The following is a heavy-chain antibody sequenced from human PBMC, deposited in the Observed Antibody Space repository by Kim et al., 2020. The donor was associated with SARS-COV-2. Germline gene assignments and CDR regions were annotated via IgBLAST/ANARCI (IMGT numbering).Heavy chain of an antibody. D-gene: IGHD5-12*01. J-gene: IGHJ4*02. Sequence: GGSLRLSCAASGFTFSSYAMSWVRQAPWKGLEWVSAISGSGGSTYYADSVKGRFTISRDNSKNTLYLQMNSLRAEDTAVYYCAKGPRGYSGYDSGFFDYWGQGTLVTVSS. CDR2: ISGSGGST. V-gene: IGHV3-23*01. CDR1: GFTFSSYA. CDR3: AKGPRGYSGYDSGFFDY.